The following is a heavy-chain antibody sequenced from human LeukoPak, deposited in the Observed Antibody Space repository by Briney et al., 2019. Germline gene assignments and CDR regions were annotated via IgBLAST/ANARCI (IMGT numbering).Heavy chain of an antibody. D-gene: IGHD2-8*01. CDR1: GGSISSYY. Sequence: SETLSLTCTVSGGSISSYYWSWIRQPPGKGLEWIGYIYYSGSTNYNPSLKSRLTISVDTSKNQFSLKLSSVTAADTAVYYCARRNYCTNGVCYTRAFDIWGQGTMVTVSS. CDR3: ARRNYCTNGVCYTRAFDI. CDR2: IYYSGST. J-gene: IGHJ3*02. V-gene: IGHV4-59*01.